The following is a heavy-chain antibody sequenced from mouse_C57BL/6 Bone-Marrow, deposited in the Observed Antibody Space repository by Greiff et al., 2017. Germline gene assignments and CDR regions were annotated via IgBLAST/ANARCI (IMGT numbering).Heavy chain of an antibody. CDR3: ARGITTVVDFDY. D-gene: IGHD1-1*01. CDR2: INPNYGTT. Sequence: LVESGPELVKPGASVKISCKASGYSFTDYNMNWVKQINGKSLEWIGVINPNYGTTSYNQKFKGKATLTVDQSSSTAYMQLNSLTSEDSAVYYCARGITTVVDFDYWGQGTTLTVSS. V-gene: IGHV1-39*01. CDR1: GYSFTDYN. J-gene: IGHJ2*01.